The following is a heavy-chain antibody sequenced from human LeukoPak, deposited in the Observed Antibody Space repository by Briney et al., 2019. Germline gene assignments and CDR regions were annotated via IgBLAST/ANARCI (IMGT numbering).Heavy chain of an antibody. CDR3: AKAGLLWFGELLYPPPVVYYGMDV. J-gene: IGHJ6*02. V-gene: IGHV3-23*01. CDR2: ISGSGGST. Sequence: PGGSLRLSCAASGFTFSSYAMSWVRQAPGKGLEWVSAISGSGGSTYYADSVKGRFTISRDNSKNTLYLQMNSLRAEDTAVYYCAKAGLLWFGELLYPPPVVYYGMDVWGQGTTVTVSS. CDR1: GFTFSSYA. D-gene: IGHD3-10*01.